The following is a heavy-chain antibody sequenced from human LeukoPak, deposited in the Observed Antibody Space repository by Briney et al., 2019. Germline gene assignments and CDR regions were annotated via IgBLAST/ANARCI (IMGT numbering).Heavy chain of an antibody. CDR3: ARGRATVTTFLDY. CDR1: GYTFTSYN. Sequence: ASVKVSCKASGYTFTSYNMHWVRQAPGQGLEWMGWINPNSGGTNYAQKFQGRVTMTRDTSISTAYMELSRLRSDDTAVYYCARGRATVTTFLDYWGQGTLVTVSS. V-gene: IGHV1-2*02. D-gene: IGHD4-17*01. J-gene: IGHJ4*02. CDR2: INPNSGGT.